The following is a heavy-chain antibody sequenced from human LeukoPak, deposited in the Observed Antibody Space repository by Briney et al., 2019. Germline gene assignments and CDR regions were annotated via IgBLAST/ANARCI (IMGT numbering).Heavy chain of an antibody. Sequence: PSETLSLTCTVSGGSISIYYWSWIRQPPGKGLEWIGYIYYSGSTNYNPSLKSRVTISVDTSKNQFSLKLSSVTAADTAVYYCARGLRWSTFDYWGQGTLVTVSS. CDR2: IYYSGST. D-gene: IGHD4-23*01. CDR1: GGSISIYY. CDR3: ARGLRWSTFDY. J-gene: IGHJ4*02. V-gene: IGHV4-59*01.